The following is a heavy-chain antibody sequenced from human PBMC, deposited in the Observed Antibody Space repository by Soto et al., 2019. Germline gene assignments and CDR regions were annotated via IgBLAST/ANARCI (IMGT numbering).Heavy chain of an antibody. V-gene: IGHV3-23*01. J-gene: IGHJ5*02. CDR2: ISGSGAST. CDR3: ARPTVVVVASKPRWFDP. CDR1: GFTFSTYA. D-gene: IGHD2-15*01. Sequence: GGSLRLSCAASGFTFSTYAMSWVRQAPGKWLEWVSVISGSGASTYYADSVKGRFTISRDNSENTLYLQMNSLRAEDTAIYYCARPTVVVVASKPRWFDPWGRGTLVTVPQ.